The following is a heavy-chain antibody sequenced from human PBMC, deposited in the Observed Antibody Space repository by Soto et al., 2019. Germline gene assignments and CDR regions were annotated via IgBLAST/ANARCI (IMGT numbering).Heavy chain of an antibody. Sequence: PSETLSLTCAVSSFSISSGYYWGWVRQPPGKGLEWIGSIYHSGTTNYSPSLKSRVTISIDTSKNQFSLTLRSVTAADTAVYYCAKDRHPYSTQYYFDYWGQGTLVTVSS. D-gene: IGHD6-13*01. CDR1: SFSISSGYY. CDR3: AKDRHPYSTQYYFDY. V-gene: IGHV4-38-2*02. CDR2: IYHSGTT. J-gene: IGHJ4*02.